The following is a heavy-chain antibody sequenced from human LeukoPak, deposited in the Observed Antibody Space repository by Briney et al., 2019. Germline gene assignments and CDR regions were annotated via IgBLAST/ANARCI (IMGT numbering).Heavy chain of an antibody. V-gene: IGHV3-30*07. J-gene: IGHJ6*02. D-gene: IGHD1-1*01. CDR3: ARGYNNAMDV. Sequence: DSVKGRFTISRDNSNNTLFLQMNSLRAEDTALYYCARGYNNAMDVWDQGTTVTVSS.